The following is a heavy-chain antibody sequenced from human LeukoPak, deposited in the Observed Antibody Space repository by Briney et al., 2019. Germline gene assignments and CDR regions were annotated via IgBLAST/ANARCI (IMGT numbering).Heavy chain of an antibody. CDR3: ARRARTAAATALDY. CDR1: GGSISSYY. V-gene: IGHV4-59*08. D-gene: IGHD6-13*01. J-gene: IGHJ4*02. CDR2: IYYSGST. Sequence: SETLSLTCTVSGGSISSYYWSWIRQPPGKGLEWIGYIYYSGSTNYNPSLKSRVTISVDTSKNQFSLKLSSVTAADTAVYYCARRARTAAATALDYWGQGTLVTVSS.